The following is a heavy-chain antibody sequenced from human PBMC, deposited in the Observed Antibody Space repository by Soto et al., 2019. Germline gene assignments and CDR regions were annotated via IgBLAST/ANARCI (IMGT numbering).Heavy chain of an antibody. J-gene: IGHJ6*03. Sequence: PGGSLRLSCAASGFTFSSYAMSWVRQAPGKGPEWVSAISGSGGSTYYADSVKGRFTISRDNSKNTLYLQMNSLRAEDTAVYYCAKAGCSSTSCYGEARWAPNHYYYYMDVWGKGTTVTVSS. D-gene: IGHD2-2*01. CDR1: GFTFSSYA. CDR2: ISGSGGST. CDR3: AKAGCSSTSCYGEARWAPNHYYYYMDV. V-gene: IGHV3-23*01.